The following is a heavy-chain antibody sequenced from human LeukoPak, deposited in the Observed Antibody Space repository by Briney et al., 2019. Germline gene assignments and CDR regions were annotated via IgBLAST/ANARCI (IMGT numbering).Heavy chain of an antibody. V-gene: IGHV4-59*08. CDR3: ARVDSTYGYAGGNYFDS. CDR1: GGSISSYY. CDR2: IYYSGST. Sequence: SETLSLTCTVSGGSISSYYWSWIRQPPGKGLEWIGYIYYSGSTNYNPSLKSRVTISVDTSKNQFSLRLSSVTAADTAVYYCARVDSTYGYAGGNYFDSWGQGTLVTVSS. D-gene: IGHD5-18*01. J-gene: IGHJ4*02.